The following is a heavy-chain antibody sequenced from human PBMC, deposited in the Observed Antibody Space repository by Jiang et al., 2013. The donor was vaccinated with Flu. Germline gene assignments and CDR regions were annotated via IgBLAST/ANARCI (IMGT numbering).Heavy chain of an antibody. J-gene: IGHJ6*03. CDR1: GFTFDDYA. V-gene: IGHV3-9*01. CDR3: AKASAPIFYCSSTSCLYYYYYMDV. CDR2: ISWNSGSI. D-gene: IGHD2-2*01. Sequence: VQLLESGGGLVQPGRSLRLSCAASGFTFDDYAMHWVRQAPGKGLEWVSGISWNSGSIGYADSVKGRFTISRDNAKNSLYLQMNSLRAEDTALYYCAKASAPIFYCSSTSCLYYYYYMDV.